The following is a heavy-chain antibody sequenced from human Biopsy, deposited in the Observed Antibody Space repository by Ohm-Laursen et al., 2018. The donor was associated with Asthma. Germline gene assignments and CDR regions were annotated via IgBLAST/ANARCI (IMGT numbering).Heavy chain of an antibody. V-gene: IGHV1-69*01. CDR2: LIPVLGTP. J-gene: IGHJ6*02. D-gene: IGHD5-12*01. CDR3: ARGYSGSDRIVYYYSGLEV. CDR1: GDSFSNYA. Sequence: SSVKVSCKASGDSFSNYAISWVRQAPGQGLGWMGGLIPVLGTPDHAQMFEGRVTITADESTSTAYMELSSLGSEDTAVYYCARGYSGSDRIVYYYSGLEVWGQGTTVTVSS.